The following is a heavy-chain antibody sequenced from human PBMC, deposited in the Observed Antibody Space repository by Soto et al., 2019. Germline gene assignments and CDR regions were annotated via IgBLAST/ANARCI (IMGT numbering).Heavy chain of an antibody. V-gene: IGHV1-18*01. Sequence: ASVKVSCKASGYTFTSYVSSWVRQAPGQGLEWMGWISAYNGNTNYAQKLQGRVPMTTDTSTSTAYMELRSLRSDDTAVYYCARAPYSGYVPGTYYYYYMDVWGKGTTVTVSS. J-gene: IGHJ6*03. D-gene: IGHD5-12*01. CDR3: ARAPYSGYVPGTYYYYYMDV. CDR1: GYTFTSYV. CDR2: ISAYNGNT.